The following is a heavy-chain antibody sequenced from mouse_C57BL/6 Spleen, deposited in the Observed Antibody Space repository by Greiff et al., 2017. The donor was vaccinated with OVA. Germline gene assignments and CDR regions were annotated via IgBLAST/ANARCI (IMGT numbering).Heavy chain of an antibody. Sequence: DVKLVESGGGLVQPGGSLSLSCAASGFTFTDYYMSWVRQPPGKALEWLGFIRNKANGYTTEYSASVKGRFTISRDNSQSILYLQMNALRAEDSATYYCARSLYDYGVWFAYWGQGTLVTVSA. CDR2: IRNKANGYTT. CDR1: GFTFTDYY. V-gene: IGHV7-3*01. D-gene: IGHD2-4*01. J-gene: IGHJ3*01. CDR3: ARSLYDYGVWFAY.